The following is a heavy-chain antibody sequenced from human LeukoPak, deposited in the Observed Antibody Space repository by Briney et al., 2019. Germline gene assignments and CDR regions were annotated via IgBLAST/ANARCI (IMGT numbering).Heavy chain of an antibody. CDR2: LNPDGTNT. D-gene: IGHD3-10*01. CDR3: VGSHVAAY. CDR1: GFTFSHYW. V-gene: IGHV3-74*01. J-gene: IGHJ4*02. Sequence: PGGSLRLSCAASGFTFSHYWMHWVRKVPGKGLVWVSHLNPDGTNTYYADSVKGRFTVSRDNARNNVYLQMNNLRAEDTAVYYCVGSHVAAYWGQGTLVTVSS.